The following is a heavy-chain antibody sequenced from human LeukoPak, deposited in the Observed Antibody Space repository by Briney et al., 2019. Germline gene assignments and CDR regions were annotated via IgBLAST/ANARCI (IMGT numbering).Heavy chain of an antibody. CDR2: INHSGST. J-gene: IGHJ5*02. Sequence: PSETLSLTCAVYGGSFSGYYWSWIRQPPGKGLEWIGEINHSGSTNYNPSLKSRVTISVDTSKNQFSLKLSSVTAADTAVYYCARGSPSRITIFGVVISWFDPWGQGTLVTVSS. CDR1: GGSFSGYY. D-gene: IGHD3-3*01. V-gene: IGHV4-34*01. CDR3: ARGSPSRITIFGVVISWFDP.